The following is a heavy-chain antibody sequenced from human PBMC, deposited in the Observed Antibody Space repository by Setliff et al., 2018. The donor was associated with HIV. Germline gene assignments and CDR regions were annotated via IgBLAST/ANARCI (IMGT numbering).Heavy chain of an antibody. CDR1: GFTFSNAW. D-gene: IGHD3-3*01. Sequence: GGSLRLSCAASGFTFSNAWMSWVRQAPGKGLEWVSYISSGGSTIYYADSVKDRFTISRDNAKNSLYLQMNSLRAEDTAVYYCARERDLETYYNFWSGSDHWFDPWGQGTLVTVSS. V-gene: IGHV3-11*04. J-gene: IGHJ5*02. CDR3: ARERDLETYYNFWSGSDHWFDP. CDR2: ISSGGSTI.